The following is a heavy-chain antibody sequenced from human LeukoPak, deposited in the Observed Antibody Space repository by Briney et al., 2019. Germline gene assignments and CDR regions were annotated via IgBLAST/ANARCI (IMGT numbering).Heavy chain of an antibody. D-gene: IGHD3-3*01. CDR3: ARERRFWSGYYFDY. V-gene: IGHV4-31*03. J-gene: IGHJ4*02. Sequence: MSSETLSLTCTVSGGSISSGGYYWSWIRQHPGKGLEWIGYIYYSGSTYYNPSLKSRVTISVDTSKNQFSLKLSSVTAADTAVYYCARERRFWSGYYFDYWGQGTLVTVSS. CDR1: GGSISSGGYY. CDR2: IYYSGST.